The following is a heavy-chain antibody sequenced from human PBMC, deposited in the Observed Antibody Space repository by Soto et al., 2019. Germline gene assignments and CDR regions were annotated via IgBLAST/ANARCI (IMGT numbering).Heavy chain of an antibody. CDR2: ISYDGSNK. V-gene: IGHV3-30*18. J-gene: IGHJ3*02. Sequence: GGSLRLSCAASGFTFSSYAMHWVRQAPGKGLEWVAVISYDGSNKYYADSVKGRFTISRDNSKNTLYLQMNSLRAEDTAVYYCAKDQGGHYYDTGAFDIWGQGTMVTVSS. CDR3: AKDQGGHYYDTGAFDI. D-gene: IGHD3-22*01. CDR1: GFTFSSYA.